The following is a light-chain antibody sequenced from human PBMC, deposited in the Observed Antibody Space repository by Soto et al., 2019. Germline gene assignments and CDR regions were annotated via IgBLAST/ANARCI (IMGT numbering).Light chain of an antibody. Sequence: EIMLTQSPSTLSVSSREKGTPSSRASQSVSSKLAWYQQKPGQAPRLLFYGASTGATGIPARFSGSGSETEFTLSISSLQSEDFAVYYCQQYNNWPGTFGQGTKVDIK. CDR2: GAS. CDR1: QSVSSK. V-gene: IGKV3-15*01. J-gene: IGKJ1*01. CDR3: QQYNNWPGT.